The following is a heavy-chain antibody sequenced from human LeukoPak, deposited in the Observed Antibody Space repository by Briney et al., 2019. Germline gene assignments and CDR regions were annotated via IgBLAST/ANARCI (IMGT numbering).Heavy chain of an antibody. CDR3: ARGRLAAIYYFDY. Sequence: ASVKVSCKASGYTFTSYDINWVRQATGQGLEWMGWMNPNSGNTGYAQKLQGRVTMTTDTSTSTAYMELRSLRSDDTAVYYCARGRLAAIYYFDYWGQGTLVTVSS. V-gene: IGHV1-8*01. J-gene: IGHJ4*02. CDR2: MNPNSGNT. D-gene: IGHD2-2*02. CDR1: GYTFTSYD.